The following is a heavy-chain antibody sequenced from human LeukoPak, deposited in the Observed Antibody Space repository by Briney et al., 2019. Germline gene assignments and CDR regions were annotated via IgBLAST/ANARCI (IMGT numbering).Heavy chain of an antibody. J-gene: IGHJ4*02. V-gene: IGHV3-48*03. Sequence: GGSLRLSCAASGFTFSSYEMNWVRQAPGKGLEWVSYISSSGDTIHYADSVKGRFTISRDNAKNSLYLQMNSLRAEDTAVYYCARDEGTRPKYSYGYGDYWGQGTLVTVSS. CDR3: ARDEGTRPKYSYGYGDY. D-gene: IGHD5-18*01. CDR2: ISSSGDTI. CDR1: GFTFSSYE.